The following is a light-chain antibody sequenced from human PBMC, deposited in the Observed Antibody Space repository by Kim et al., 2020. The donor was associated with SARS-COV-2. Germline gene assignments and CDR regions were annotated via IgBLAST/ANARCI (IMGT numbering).Light chain of an antibody. CDR2: RDS. V-gene: IGLV3-9*01. Sequence: VALGQTARITCGGNNIGSKNVHWYQQKPGQAPVLVIYRDSNRPSGIPERFSGSNSGNTAILTISRAQAGDEADYYCQVWDSSTACVFGTGTKVTVL. CDR3: QVWDSSTACV. CDR1: NIGSKN. J-gene: IGLJ1*01.